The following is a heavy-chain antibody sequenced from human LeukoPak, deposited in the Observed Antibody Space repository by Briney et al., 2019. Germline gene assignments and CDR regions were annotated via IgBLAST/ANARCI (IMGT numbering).Heavy chain of an antibody. J-gene: IGHJ3*02. V-gene: IGHV3-53*01. D-gene: IGHD5-24*01. CDR3: ARETPGVLQDAFDI. Sequence: PGGSLRLSCAASGFTVSSNYMSWVRQAPGKGLEWVSVIYSGGSTYYADSVKGRFTISRDNSKNTLYLQMSSLRAEDTAVYYCARETPGVLQDAFDIWGQGTMVTVSS. CDR1: GFTVSSNY. CDR2: IYSGGST.